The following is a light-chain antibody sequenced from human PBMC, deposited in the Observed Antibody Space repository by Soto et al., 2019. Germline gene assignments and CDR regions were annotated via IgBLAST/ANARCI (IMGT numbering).Light chain of an antibody. CDR3: QHYCTSLYT. J-gene: IGKJ2*01. Sequence: EIVLTQSPGTLSLSPGERATLSCRASQYITSNYLAWYQQRPGQAPRLLIYDASIRFTGIPDRFSGTGSGTDFTLAISRLEPEDLAVYYCQHYCTSLYTFGQGTKVEIK. CDR2: DAS. V-gene: IGKV3-20*01. CDR1: QYITSNY.